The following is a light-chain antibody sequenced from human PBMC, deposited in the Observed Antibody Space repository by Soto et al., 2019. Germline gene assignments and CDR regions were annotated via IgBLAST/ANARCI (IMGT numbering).Light chain of an antibody. J-gene: IGKJ1*01. V-gene: IGKV3-20*01. CDR3: QQYGSSGT. Sequence: ESVFTQSPFTLSLSPVERATLSCRASQSVGRNFLAWYQQKPGQAPRLLIYGASNRATGIPDRFSGSGSGTDFTLTISRLEPEDFAVYYCQQYGSSGTFGQGTKVDIK. CDR1: QSVGRNF. CDR2: GAS.